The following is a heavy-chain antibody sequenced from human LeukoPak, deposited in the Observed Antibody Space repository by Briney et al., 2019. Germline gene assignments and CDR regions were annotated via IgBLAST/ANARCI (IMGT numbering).Heavy chain of an antibody. CDR3: ASKTTYYFDY. J-gene: IGHJ4*02. CDR2: IYHSGST. CDR1: GGSISSSSYY. D-gene: IGHD1-14*01. Sequence: LSLTCPVSGGSISSSSYYWGWIRQPPGKGLEWIGYIYHSGSTYYNPSLKSRVTISVDRSKNQFSLKLSSVTAADTAVYYCASKTTYYFDYWGQGTLVTVSS. V-gene: IGHV4-30-2*01.